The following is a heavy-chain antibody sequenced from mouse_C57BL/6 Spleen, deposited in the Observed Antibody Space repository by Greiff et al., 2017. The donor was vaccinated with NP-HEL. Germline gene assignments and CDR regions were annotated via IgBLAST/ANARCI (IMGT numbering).Heavy chain of an antibody. CDR3: ARSLSTVPYAMDY. CDR2: IWPGGGT. Sequence: VKLMESGPGLVAPLQSLSITCTVSGFSLTSYAISWVRQPPGKGLEWLGVIWPGGGTNYNSALKSRLSISKDNSKSQVFLKMNSLQTDDTARYYCARSLSTVPYAMDYWGQGTSVTVSS. V-gene: IGHV2-9-1*01. J-gene: IGHJ4*01. CDR1: GFSLTSYA. D-gene: IGHD1-1*01.